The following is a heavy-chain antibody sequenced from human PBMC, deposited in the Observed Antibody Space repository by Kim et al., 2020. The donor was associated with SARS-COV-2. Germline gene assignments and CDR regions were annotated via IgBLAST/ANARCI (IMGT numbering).Heavy chain of an antibody. J-gene: IGHJ5*02. D-gene: IGHD3-10*01. CDR1: GFTFSSYW. CDR3: ARAPIPLWFGEFTNWFDP. Sequence: GGSLRLSCAASGFTFSSYWMSWVRQAPGKGLEWVANIKQDGSEKYYVDSVKGRFTISRDNAKNSLYLQMNSLRAEDTAVYYCARAPIPLWFGEFTNWFDPWGQGTLVTVSS. V-gene: IGHV3-7*01. CDR2: IKQDGSEK.